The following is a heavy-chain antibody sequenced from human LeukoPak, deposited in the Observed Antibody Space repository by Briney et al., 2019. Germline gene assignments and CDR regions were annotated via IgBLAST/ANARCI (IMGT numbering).Heavy chain of an antibody. CDR3: ARDRNVDIVATGYYYGMDV. CDR2: ISNSSSYI. Sequence: GGSQRLSCAASGFTFNSYSMNWVRQAPGQGLEWVSSISNSSSYIYYAESVKGRFTISRDNAKNSLYLQMNRLRAEDTAVYYCARDRNVDIVATGYYYGMDVWGKGTTVTVSS. CDR1: GFTFNSYS. J-gene: IGHJ6*04. D-gene: IGHD5-12*01. V-gene: IGHV3-21*01.